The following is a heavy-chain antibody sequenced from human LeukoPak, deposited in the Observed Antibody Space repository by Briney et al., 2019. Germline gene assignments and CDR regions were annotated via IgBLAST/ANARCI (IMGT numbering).Heavy chain of an antibody. CDR2: FYYSGST. D-gene: IGHD3-10*01. V-gene: IGHV4-30-4*07. CDR1: GGSISRGGYS. J-gene: IGHJ5*02. CDR3: ARESNYHGSGTGWFDP. Sequence: PSQTLSLTCAVSGGSISRGGYSWSSIRQPPGKGLEWIGYFYYSGSTYYNPSLKSRVTISVDTSKNQLSLKLSSVTAADTAVYYCARESNYHGSGTGWFDPWGQGTLVTVSS.